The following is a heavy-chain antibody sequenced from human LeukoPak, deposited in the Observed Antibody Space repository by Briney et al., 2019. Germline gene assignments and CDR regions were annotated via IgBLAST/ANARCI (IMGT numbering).Heavy chain of an antibody. Sequence: ASVKVSCKVSGYTLTELSMHWVRQAPGKGLVWMGGFDPEDGETIYAQKFQGRVTMTEDTSTDTAYMELSSLRSEDTAVYYCATDLLNCSGGSCYFRHSFDYWGQGTLVTVSS. D-gene: IGHD2-15*01. CDR1: GYTLTELS. CDR3: ATDLLNCSGGSCYFRHSFDY. V-gene: IGHV1-24*01. CDR2: FDPEDGET. J-gene: IGHJ4*02.